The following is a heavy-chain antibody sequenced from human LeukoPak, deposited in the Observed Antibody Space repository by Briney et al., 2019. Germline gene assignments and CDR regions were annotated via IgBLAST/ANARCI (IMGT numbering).Heavy chain of an antibody. CDR1: GFTFTSYP. J-gene: IGHJ5*02. Sequence: GGSLRLSCVASGFTFTSYPIHWVRQAPGKGLEWVAVISDDGRDKYHADSVKGRFTISRDNSKNTLYLQMNSLRAEDTAVYYCAVDFRYYYGSGSSPWGQGTLVTVSS. CDR3: AVDFRYYYGSGSSP. CDR2: ISDDGRDK. D-gene: IGHD3-10*01. V-gene: IGHV3-30*04.